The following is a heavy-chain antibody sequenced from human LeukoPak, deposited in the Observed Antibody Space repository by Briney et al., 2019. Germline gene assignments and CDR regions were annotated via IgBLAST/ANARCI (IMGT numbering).Heavy chain of an antibody. CDR2: ISAYNGNT. CDR3: ARDRGFGELRGKFDY. CDR1: GYTFTSYG. Sequence: ASVKVSCKASGYTFTSYGISWVRQAPGQGLEWMGRISAYNGNTNYAQKLQGRVTMTTDTSTSTAYMELRSLRSDDTAVYYCARDRGFGELRGKFDYWGQGTLATVSS. D-gene: IGHD3-10*01. V-gene: IGHV1-18*01. J-gene: IGHJ4*02.